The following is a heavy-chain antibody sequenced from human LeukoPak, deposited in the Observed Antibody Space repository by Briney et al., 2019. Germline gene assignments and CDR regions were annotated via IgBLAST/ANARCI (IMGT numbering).Heavy chain of an antibody. CDR3: ATLSRDLDY. Sequence: GGSLRLSCAASGFTFSSYAMHWVRQAPGKGLEWVAVISYDGSNKYYADSVKGRFTISRDNSKNTLYLQMNSLRAEDTAVYYCATLSRDLDYWGQGTLVTVSS. D-gene: IGHD3-16*02. J-gene: IGHJ4*02. V-gene: IGHV3-30*04. CDR2: ISYDGSNK. CDR1: GFTFSSYA.